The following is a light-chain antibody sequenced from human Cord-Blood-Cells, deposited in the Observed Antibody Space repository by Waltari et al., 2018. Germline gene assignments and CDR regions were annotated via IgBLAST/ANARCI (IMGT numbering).Light chain of an antibody. Sequence: DIQMTQSPSTLSASVGERVTITCRASQSISSWLAWYQLKPGKAPKLLIYKASSLESGAPSRFSDSGSGTEFTLTISSLQPDDFATYYCQQYNSPTWTFGQGTEVEIK. CDR1: QSISSW. V-gene: IGKV1-5*03. J-gene: IGKJ1*01. CDR2: KAS. CDR3: QQYNSPTWT.